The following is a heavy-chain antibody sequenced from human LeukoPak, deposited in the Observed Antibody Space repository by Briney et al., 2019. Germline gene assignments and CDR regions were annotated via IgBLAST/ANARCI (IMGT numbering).Heavy chain of an antibody. Sequence: GGSLRLSCAASGFTFSSYGMSWVRQAPAKGLEWVSVIGDSGRSTYYADSVKGRFTISRDNSKNTLYLQMNSLRAEDTAVYYCAKVSGGLDVFDYWGQGTLVTVSS. CDR3: AKVSGGLDVFDY. CDR1: GFTFSSYG. J-gene: IGHJ4*02. D-gene: IGHD1-14*01. V-gene: IGHV3-23*01. CDR2: IGDSGRST.